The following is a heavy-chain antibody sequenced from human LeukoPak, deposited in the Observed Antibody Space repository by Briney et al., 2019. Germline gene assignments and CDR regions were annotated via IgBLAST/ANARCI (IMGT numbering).Heavy chain of an antibody. CDR1: GGSISSYY. J-gene: IGHJ4*02. D-gene: IGHD1-26*01. Sequence: LSLTCTVSGGSISSYYWSWIRQPPGKGLEWVSSIDSSGGYMFYADSVKGRFTISRDNAKNSLYLQMNSLRAEDTAVYYCARDLLVGATNYFDYWGQGTLVTVSS. CDR3: ARDLLVGATNYFDY. CDR2: IDSSGGYM. V-gene: IGHV3-11*04.